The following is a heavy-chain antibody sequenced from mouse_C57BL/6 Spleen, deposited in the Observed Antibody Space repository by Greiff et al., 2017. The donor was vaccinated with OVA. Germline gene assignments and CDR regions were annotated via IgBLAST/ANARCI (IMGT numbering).Heavy chain of an antibody. Sequence: EVQLVESEGGLVQPGSSMKLSCTASGFTFSDYYMAWVRQVPEKGLEWVANINYDGSSTYYLDSLKSRFIISRDNAKNILYLQMSSLKSEDTATYYCAGSSYEAWFAYWGQGTLVTVSA. CDR1: GFTFSDYY. CDR3: AGSSYEAWFAY. J-gene: IGHJ3*01. CDR2: INYDGSST. D-gene: IGHD1-1*01. V-gene: IGHV5-16*01.